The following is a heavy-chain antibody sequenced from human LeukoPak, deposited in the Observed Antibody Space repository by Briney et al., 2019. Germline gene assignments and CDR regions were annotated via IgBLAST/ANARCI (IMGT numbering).Heavy chain of an antibody. Sequence: SGGSLRLSCAASGFTFSSYGMHWVRPAPGKGLEWVAVISHDGNNNYYSDSVKGRFTISRDNSKNTLDLQMNSLRAEDTAVYYCAKDGPPVAFDYWGQGTLVTVSS. D-gene: IGHD3/OR15-3a*01. V-gene: IGHV3-30*18. J-gene: IGHJ4*02. CDR2: ISHDGNNN. CDR3: AKDGPPVAFDY. CDR1: GFTFSSYG.